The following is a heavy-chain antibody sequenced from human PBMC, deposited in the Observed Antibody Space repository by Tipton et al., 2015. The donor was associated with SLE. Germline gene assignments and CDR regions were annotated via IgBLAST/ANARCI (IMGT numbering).Heavy chain of an antibody. CDR2: IYTSGST. Sequence: GLVKPSETLSLTCTVSGGSISSYYWSWIRQPPGKGLEWIGYIYTSGSTNYNPSLKSRVTISVDTSKNQFSLKLSSVTAADTAVYYCARTLARDIFGVVILDDAFDIWGQGTMVTVSS. D-gene: IGHD3-3*02. CDR1: GGSISSYY. CDR3: ARTLARDIFGVVILDDAFDI. V-gene: IGHV4-4*09. J-gene: IGHJ3*02.